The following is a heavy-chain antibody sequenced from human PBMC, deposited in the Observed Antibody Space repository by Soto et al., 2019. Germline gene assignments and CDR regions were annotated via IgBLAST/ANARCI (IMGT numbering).Heavy chain of an antibody. D-gene: IGHD6-13*01. J-gene: IGHJ3*02. CDR3: TRDYRIAAADAFDI. CDR1: GFTFGDYA. Sequence: GGSLRLSCTASGFTFGDYAMSWFRQAPGKGLEWVGFIRSKAYGGTTEYAASVKGRFTISRDDSKSIAYLQMNSLKTEDTAVYYCTRDYRIAAADAFDIWGQGTMVTVSS. CDR2: IRSKAYGGTT. V-gene: IGHV3-49*03.